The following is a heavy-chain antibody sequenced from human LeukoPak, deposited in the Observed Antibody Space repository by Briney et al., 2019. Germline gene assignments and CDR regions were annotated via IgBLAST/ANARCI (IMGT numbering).Heavy chain of an antibody. V-gene: IGHV4-61*02. J-gene: IGHJ6*03. CDR1: GGSISSGSYY. CDR2: IYTSGST. Sequence: PSETLSLTCTVSGGSISSGSYYWSWIRQPAGKGLEWIGRIYTSGSTNYNPSLKSRVTISVDTSKNQFSPKLSSVTAADTAVYYCARTTMVRGVMDYYYYMDVWGKGTTVTISS. D-gene: IGHD3-10*01. CDR3: ARTTMVRGVMDYYYYMDV.